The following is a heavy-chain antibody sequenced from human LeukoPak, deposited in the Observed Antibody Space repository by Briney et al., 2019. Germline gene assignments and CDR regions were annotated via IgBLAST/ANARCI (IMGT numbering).Heavy chain of an antibody. D-gene: IGHD3-9*01. CDR2: ISAYNGNT. J-gene: IGHJ4*02. Sequence: ASVKVSCKASGYTFTSYGISWVRQAPGQGLEWMGWISAYNGNTNYAQKLQGRVTMTTDTSTSTAYMELRSLRSDDTAVYYCARGGRYFDWLSATYYFDYWGQGTLVTVSS. CDR1: GYTFTSYG. V-gene: IGHV1-18*01. CDR3: ARGGRYFDWLSATYYFDY.